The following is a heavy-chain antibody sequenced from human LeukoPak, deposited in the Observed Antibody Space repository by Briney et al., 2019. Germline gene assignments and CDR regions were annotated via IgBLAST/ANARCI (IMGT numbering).Heavy chain of an antibody. CDR2: ISYDGSNK. D-gene: IGHD3-22*01. CDR3: ARVCYYDSSGYAP. J-gene: IGHJ5*02. Sequence: GGSLRLSCAASGFTFSSYAMHWVRQAPGKGLEWVAVISYDGSNKYYADSVKGRFTISRDNSKNTLYLQMNSLRAEDTAVYYCARVCYYDSSGYAPWGQGTLVTVSS. V-gene: IGHV3-30-3*01. CDR1: GFTFSSYA.